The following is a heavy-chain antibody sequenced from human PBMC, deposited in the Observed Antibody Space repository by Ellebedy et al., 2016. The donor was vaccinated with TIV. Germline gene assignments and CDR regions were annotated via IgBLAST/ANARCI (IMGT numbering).Heavy chain of an antibody. Sequence: GESLKISCAASGFTVSANFMNWVRQPPGKGLEWVSIIYTSGDTYYADSVKGRFTLSRDNSKNTLYLQRNTLRTDDTAVYYCARGPNSDSWGQGTLVTVSS. J-gene: IGHJ5*01. CDR3: ARGPNSDS. V-gene: IGHV3-66*01. CDR1: GFTVSANF. CDR2: IYTSGDT.